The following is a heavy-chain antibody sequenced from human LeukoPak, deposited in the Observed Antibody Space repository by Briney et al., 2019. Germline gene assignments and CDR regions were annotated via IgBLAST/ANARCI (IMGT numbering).Heavy chain of an antibody. CDR3: ARPRYYDSSGQPFQH. CDR1: GYSFTSYW. V-gene: IGHV5-51*01. D-gene: IGHD3-22*01. CDR2: IYPGDSDT. Sequence: GESLKIPCQGSGYSFTSYWIGWVRQMPGKGLEWMGIIYPGDSDTRYSPSFQGQVTISADKSISTAYLQWSSLKASDTAMYYCARPRYYDSSGQPFQHWGQGTLVTVSS. J-gene: IGHJ1*01.